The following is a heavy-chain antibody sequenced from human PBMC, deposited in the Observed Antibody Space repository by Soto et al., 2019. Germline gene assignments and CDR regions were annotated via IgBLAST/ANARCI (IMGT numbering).Heavy chain of an antibody. V-gene: IGHV4-30-4*01. CDR1: GSSISSGDYY. CDR2: IYYSGSI. J-gene: IGHJ4*02. D-gene: IGHD7-27*01. Sequence: PSETLSLTCTVSGSSISSGDYYWSWFRQPPGKGLEWIGYIYYSGSIYYNPSLKSRVTISVDTSKNQFSLKLSSVTAADTAVYYCARGIWGGFDYWGQGTLVTVSS. CDR3: ARGIWGGFDY.